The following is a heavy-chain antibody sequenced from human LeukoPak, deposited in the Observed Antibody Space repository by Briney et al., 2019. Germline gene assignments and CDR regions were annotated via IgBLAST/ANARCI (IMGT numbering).Heavy chain of an antibody. CDR2: ITGGGDTT. D-gene: IGHD3-9*01. J-gene: IGHJ4*02. CDR1: GFTFGNYG. Sequence: AGGSLRLSCAASGFTFGNYGMSWVRQAPGKGLEWVSAITGGGDTTYYADSVKGRFTISRDNSKNTLYLQMNNLRAEDTAIYYCAKAANYDILTGYYLDYWGQGTLVTVSS. CDR3: AKAANYDILTGYYLDY. V-gene: IGHV3-23*01.